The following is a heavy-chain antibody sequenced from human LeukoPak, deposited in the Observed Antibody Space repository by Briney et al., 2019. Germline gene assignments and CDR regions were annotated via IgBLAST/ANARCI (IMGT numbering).Heavy chain of an antibody. CDR3: ARVFQGVEDAFDV. CDR1: GFTFSSYS. D-gene: IGHD3-3*01. Sequence: PGGSLRLSCAASGFTFSSYSMNWVRQAPGKGLEWVSSISSSSSYIYYADSVKGRFTISRDNAKNSLYLQMNSLRAEDTAVYYCARVFQGVEDAFDVWGQGTMVTVSS. J-gene: IGHJ3*01. CDR2: ISSSSSYI. V-gene: IGHV3-21*01.